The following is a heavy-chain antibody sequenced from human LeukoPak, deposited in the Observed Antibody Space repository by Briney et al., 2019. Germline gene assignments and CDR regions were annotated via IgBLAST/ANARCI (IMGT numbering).Heavy chain of an antibody. J-gene: IGHJ4*02. CDR3: ARDRGELRVLECDY. V-gene: IGHV4-38-2*02. D-gene: IGHD3-3*01. CDR2: IYHSGST. CDR1: GYSISSGYY. Sequence: PSETLSLTCTVSGYSISSGYYWGWIRQPPGKGLEWIGSIYHSGSTYYNPSLKSRVTISVDTSKNQFSLKLSSVTAADTAVYYCARDRGELRVLECDYWGQGTLVTVSS.